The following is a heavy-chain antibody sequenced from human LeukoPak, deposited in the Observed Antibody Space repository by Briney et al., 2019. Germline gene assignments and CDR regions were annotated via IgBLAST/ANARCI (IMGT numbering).Heavy chain of an antibody. D-gene: IGHD5-24*01. CDR1: GFSIGNYG. CDR2: ISHDGGAR. J-gene: IGHJ4*02. V-gene: IGHV3-30*03. Sequence: PGTSLRLSCAVSGFSIGNYGTHWVRQAPDKGLEWVAMISHDGGARYYGDSVKGRFTISRDNSKNTLYLQMNSLRAEDTAVYYCARSRWLQLVDYFDYWGQGTLVTVSS. CDR3: ARSRWLQLVDYFDY.